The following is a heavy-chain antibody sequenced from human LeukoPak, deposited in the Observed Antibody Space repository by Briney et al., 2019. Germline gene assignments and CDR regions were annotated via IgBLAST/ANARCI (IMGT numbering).Heavy chain of an antibody. CDR1: GFAFSTYS. D-gene: IGHD6-13*01. CDR3: ARDPVSSWYFDY. CDR2: ISSSSSYI. J-gene: IGHJ4*02. V-gene: IGHV3-21*01. Sequence: GGSLRLSCAASGFAFSTYSMNWVRQAPGKGLEWVSSISSSSSYIYYADSVKGRFTISRDNAKNSLYLQMNSLRAEDTAVYYCARDPVSSWYFDYWGQETLVTVSS.